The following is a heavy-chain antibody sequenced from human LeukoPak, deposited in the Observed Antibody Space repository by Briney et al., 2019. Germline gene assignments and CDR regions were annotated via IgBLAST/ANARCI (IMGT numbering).Heavy chain of an antibody. V-gene: IGHV4-59*08. Sequence: KSSETLSLTCTVSGGSINNLHWSWIRQPPGKGLEWIGHILHGGTTHYSPSLRSRVTISLDTSKNQISLRLSSVTAADTAVYYCARTLMTNVGFWFDPWGQGALVTVSS. CDR2: ILHGGTT. J-gene: IGHJ5*02. CDR1: GGSINNLH. CDR3: ARTLMTNVGFWFDP.